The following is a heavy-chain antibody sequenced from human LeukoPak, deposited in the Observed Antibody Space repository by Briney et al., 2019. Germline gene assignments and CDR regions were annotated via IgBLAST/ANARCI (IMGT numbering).Heavy chain of an antibody. V-gene: IGHV4-30-2*02. J-gene: IGHJ6*02. CDR2: IYHSGST. CDR1: GGSISSGGYS. CDR3: ARLSTDLYYYYGMDV. Sequence: SETLSLTCAVSGGSISSGGYSWSWIRQPPGKGLEWIGYIYHSGSTNYNPSLKSRVTISVDTSKNQFSLKLSSVTAADTAVYYCARLSTDLYYYYGMDVWGQGTTVTVSS. D-gene: IGHD4-17*01.